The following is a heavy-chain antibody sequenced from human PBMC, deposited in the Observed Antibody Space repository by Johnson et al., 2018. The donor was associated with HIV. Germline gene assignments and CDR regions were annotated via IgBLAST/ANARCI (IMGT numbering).Heavy chain of an antibody. CDR3: ARGISGSWDAFDI. Sequence: QVQLVESGGGVVQPGRSLRLSCAASGFTFSSYGMHWVRQVPGKGLDWVAVIWYDGSNKYYADSVKGRFTISRDNSKSTLFLQMNSLRPEDTAVYYCARGISGSWDAFDIWGQGTMVTVSS. D-gene: IGHD1-26*01. CDR1: GFTFSSYG. V-gene: IGHV3-33*01. J-gene: IGHJ3*02. CDR2: IWYDGSNK.